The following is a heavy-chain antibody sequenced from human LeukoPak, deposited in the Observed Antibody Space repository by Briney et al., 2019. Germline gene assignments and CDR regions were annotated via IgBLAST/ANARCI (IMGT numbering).Heavy chain of an antibody. D-gene: IGHD1-26*01. CDR1: GFTISNYW. V-gene: IGHV3-74*01. J-gene: IGHJ4*02. CDR2: INSDGSIT. CDR3: ATLLPGV. Sequence: PPGPSLRLSCVASGFTISNYWMHWVRQAPRKGLVWVSRINSDGSITTYADSVKGRFTISRDNAKNTMYLQMNSLRDEDTAVYYCATLLPGVWGQGTLVTVSS.